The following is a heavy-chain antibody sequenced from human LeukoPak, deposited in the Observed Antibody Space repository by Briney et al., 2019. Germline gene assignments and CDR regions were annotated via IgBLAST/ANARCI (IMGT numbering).Heavy chain of an antibody. CDR2: GYCNGRS. J-gene: IGHJ6*02. CDR1: GVSINNPNYC. V-gene: IGHV4-30-4*08. D-gene: IGHD2-8*01. CDR3: ARAGSSGPYCTIGSCYGMDV. Sequence: SETLSLTCTVSGVSINNPNYCWSWVRQPPGKGLEWVGYGYCNGRSYYNPSLRSRLTMTVDTSSNQFSLELSSVTAADTAVYYCARAGSSGPYCTIGSCYGMDVWCQGTTVTVSS.